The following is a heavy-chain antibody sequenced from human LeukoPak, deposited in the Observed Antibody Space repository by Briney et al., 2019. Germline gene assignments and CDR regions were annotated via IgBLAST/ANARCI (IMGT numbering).Heavy chain of an antibody. D-gene: IGHD6-13*01. CDR2: IRSSSSYI. CDR1: GFTFSSYS. J-gene: IGHJ4*02. Sequence: GGSLRLSCAASGFTFSSYSMTWVRQAPGKGLEWVSSIRSSSSYIYYADSVKGRFTISRDNAKNSLYLQMYSLRAEDTAVYYCARDVAAGTFDYWGQGTLVTVSS. CDR3: ARDVAAGTFDY. V-gene: IGHV3-21*01.